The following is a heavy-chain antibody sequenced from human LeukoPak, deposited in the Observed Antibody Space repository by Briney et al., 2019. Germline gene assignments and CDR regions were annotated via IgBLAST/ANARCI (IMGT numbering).Heavy chain of an antibody. CDR3: AREWRLLWGDYVLIFDY. V-gene: IGHV1-2*02. D-gene: IGHD4-17*01. CDR2: INPNSGGT. CDR1: GYTFTGYY. J-gene: IGHJ4*02. Sequence: ASVKVSFKASGYTFTGYYMHWVRQAPGQGLEWMGWINPNSGGTNYAQKFQGRVTMTRDTSISTAYMELSRLRSDDTAVYYCAREWRLLWGDYVLIFDYWGQGTLVTVSS.